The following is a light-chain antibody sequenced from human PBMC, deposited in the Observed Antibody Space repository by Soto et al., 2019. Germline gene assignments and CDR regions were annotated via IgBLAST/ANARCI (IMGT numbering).Light chain of an antibody. CDR2: DAS. V-gene: IGKV1-33*01. CDR3: QQYDNPPLT. J-gene: IGKJ5*01. Sequence: DIQMTQSPSSLSASVGDRVTITCQASQDISNYLNWYQQKPGKAPKLLIYDASNLETGVPSRFSGSGSGTDFTFTISSLQPEDIATSYCQQYDNPPLTFGQGTRLEIQ. CDR1: QDISNY.